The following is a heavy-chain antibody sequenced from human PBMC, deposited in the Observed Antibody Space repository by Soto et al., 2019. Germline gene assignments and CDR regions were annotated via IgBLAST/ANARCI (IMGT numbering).Heavy chain of an antibody. CDR1: GFTFSSYA. V-gene: IGHV3-23*01. CDR2: ISGSGGST. Sequence: GGSLRLSCAASGFTFSSYAMSWVRQAPGKGLEWVSAISGSGGSTYYADSVKGRFTISRDNSKNTLYLQMNSLRAEDTAVYYWAKSAISTSSGWYPNDAFDIWGQGTMVTVSS. CDR3: AKSAISTSSGWYPNDAFDI. J-gene: IGHJ3*02. D-gene: IGHD6-19*01.